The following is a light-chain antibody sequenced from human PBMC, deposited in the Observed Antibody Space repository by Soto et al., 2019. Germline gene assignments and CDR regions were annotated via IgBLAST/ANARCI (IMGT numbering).Light chain of an antibody. CDR2: GAS. Sequence: VLTQSPGTLSLSPGGRATLSCRASQNINNNYLAWYQHKPGQAPRLLIYGASTRATGIPARFSGSGSGKELTLTISRLEPEDFAASYCQQYGSLPTTFGKGTRQEI. J-gene: IGKJ5*01. V-gene: IGKV3-20*01. CDR3: QQYGSLPTT. CDR1: QNINNNY.